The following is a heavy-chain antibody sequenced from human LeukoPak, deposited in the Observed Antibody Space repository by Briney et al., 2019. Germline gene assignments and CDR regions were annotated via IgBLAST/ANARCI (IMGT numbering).Heavy chain of an antibody. CDR2: INPIIGAA. J-gene: IGHJ6*03. CDR3: ASAPYCSSASCYYYYYGDV. Sequence: SVTVSCKASGCTFTSYAINWVRQAPGQGLEWMGGINPIIGAANYAQKFQGRVTITTDKSTSTASLDLNSLRSEDTAVYYCASAPYCSSASCYYYYYGDVWGKGTTVTVSS. CDR1: GCTFTSYA. V-gene: IGHV1-69*05. D-gene: IGHD2-2*01.